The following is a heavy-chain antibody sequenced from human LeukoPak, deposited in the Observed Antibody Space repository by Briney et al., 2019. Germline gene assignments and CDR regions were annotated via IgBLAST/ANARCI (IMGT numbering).Heavy chain of an antibody. D-gene: IGHD5-24*01. V-gene: IGHV3-23*01. CDR2: ISGSGGST. CDR1: GFTFSSYA. J-gene: IGHJ4*02. Sequence: PGGSLRLSCAASGFTFSSYAMSWVRQAPGMGLEWVLVISGSGGSTYYADSVKGRFTISRDNPKNTLYLQMNGLRAEDTAVYYCAKFKGRDGYSLFDYWGQGTLVTVSS. CDR3: AKFKGRDGYSLFDY.